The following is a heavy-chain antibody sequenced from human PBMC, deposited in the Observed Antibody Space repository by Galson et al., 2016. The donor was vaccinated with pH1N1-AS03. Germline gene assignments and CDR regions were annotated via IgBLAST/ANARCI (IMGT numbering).Heavy chain of an antibody. J-gene: IGHJ6*02. CDR2: INPNNGDT. Sequence: SVKVSCKAFGYMFTHHYIYWARQAPGQGPEWMGWINPNNGDTNYVKKFQGRVTRTRDTSITTAYMELSRLTSADPAVYYCAKGHYGMDVWGPGTTVTVSS. V-gene: IGHV1-2*02. CDR1: GYMFTHHY. CDR3: AKGHYGMDV.